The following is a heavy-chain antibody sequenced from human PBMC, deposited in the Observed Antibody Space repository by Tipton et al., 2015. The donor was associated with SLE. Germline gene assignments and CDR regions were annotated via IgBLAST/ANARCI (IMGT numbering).Heavy chain of an antibody. CDR1: GGTFSSYT. D-gene: IGHD6-25*01. CDR2: IIPILGIA. Sequence: QLVQSGAEVKKPGSSVKVSCKASGGTFSSYTITWVRQAPGQGLEWMGRIIPILGIANYAQKFQGRVTITADKSINTAYLQWRSLKASDTAMYYCARLVGSRGYWNGFDLWGRGTMVTVSS. V-gene: IGHV1-69*09. CDR3: ARLVGSRGYWNGFDL. J-gene: IGHJ3*01.